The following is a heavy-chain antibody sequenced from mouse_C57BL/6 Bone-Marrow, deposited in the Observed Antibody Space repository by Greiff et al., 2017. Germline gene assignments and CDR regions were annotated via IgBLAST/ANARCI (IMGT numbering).Heavy chain of an antibody. Sequence: QVQLQQPGAELVKPGASVKLSCKASGYTFTTYWMHWVKQRPGQGLEWIGMIHPNSGSTKYNEKFKSKDTLTVDKSSSTAYMQLSSLTSGDSAVYYCARTAQVPFDYWGQGTTLTVSS. CDR3: ARTAQVPFDY. J-gene: IGHJ2*01. CDR2: IHPNSGST. D-gene: IGHD3-2*02. CDR1: GYTFTTYW. V-gene: IGHV1-64*01.